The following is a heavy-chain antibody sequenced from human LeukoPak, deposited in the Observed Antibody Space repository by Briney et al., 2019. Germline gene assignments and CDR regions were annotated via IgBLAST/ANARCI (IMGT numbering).Heavy chain of an antibody. D-gene: IGHD1-26*01. V-gene: IGHV4-39*01. CDR1: GGSISSRSYY. CDR3: ARQRLGREVGGFDP. J-gene: IGHJ5*02. Sequence: SETLALTCAVSGGSISSRSYYWGWIRRPPGKGLEGVGSISYIGSTFYNPSLKSRVTIPVDTSNNQFSLKLSSVPAADTAVYFCARQRLGREVGGFDPWGQGTLVTVSS. CDR2: ISYIGST.